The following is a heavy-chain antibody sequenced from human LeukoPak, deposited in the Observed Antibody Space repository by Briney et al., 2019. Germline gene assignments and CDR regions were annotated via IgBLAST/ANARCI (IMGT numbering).Heavy chain of an antibody. CDR2: IYNSRST. D-gene: IGHD3-9*01. V-gene: IGHV4-59*01. Sequence: PSETLSLTCTVSGGSISSSYWGWIRQPPGKGLEWIGYIYNSRSTNYNPSLKSRVTMSVDTSKNQFSLKLSSVTAADTAVYYCARDNYDVLTGSNNWFDPWGQGPLVTVSS. J-gene: IGHJ5*01. CDR1: GGSISSSY. CDR3: ARDNYDVLTGSNNWFDP.